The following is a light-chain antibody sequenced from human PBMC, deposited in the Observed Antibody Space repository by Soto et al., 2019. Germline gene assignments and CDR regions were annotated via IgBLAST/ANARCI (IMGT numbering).Light chain of an antibody. V-gene: IGLV2-14*01. CDR3: SSYTCTSTLV. Sequence: QSVLTQPASVAGSPGQTITIACTGTCSDVGGYDYVSWYQQHPGKAPKLLIYEVSNRPSGISNRFSASKSGITASLTISGLQSEDEADYFCSSYTCTSTLVFGTGTKVTVL. CDR1: CSDVGGYDY. CDR2: EVS. J-gene: IGLJ1*01.